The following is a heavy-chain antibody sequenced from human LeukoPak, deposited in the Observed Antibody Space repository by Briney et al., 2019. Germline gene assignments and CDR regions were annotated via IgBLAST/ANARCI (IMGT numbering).Heavy chain of an antibody. D-gene: IGHD3-9*01. CDR3: AKDKRDILTGYNWFDP. V-gene: IGHV3-23*01. CDR1: GFTFSSYA. Sequence: GASLRLSCAAAGFTFSSYAMSWVRQAPGKGLEWVSHISASGRTTDYADSVKGRFTISRDNSKNTVYLQMNSLRAEDTAVYYCAKDKRDILTGYNWFDPWGQGTLVTVSS. CDR2: ISASGRTT. J-gene: IGHJ5*02.